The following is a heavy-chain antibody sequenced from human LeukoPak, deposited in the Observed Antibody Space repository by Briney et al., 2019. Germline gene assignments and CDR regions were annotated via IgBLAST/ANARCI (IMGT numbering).Heavy chain of an antibody. D-gene: IGHD3-10*01. V-gene: IGHV3-48*01. CDR1: GFTFSSYS. Sequence: GGSLRLSCAASGFTFSSYSMNWVRQAPGKGLEWVSYISSSSSTIYYADSVKGRFTISRDNSKNTLYLQMNSLRAEDTAVYYCAKPNWFGESQYYYMDVWGKGTTVTISS. CDR2: ISSSSSTI. CDR3: AKPNWFGESQYYYMDV. J-gene: IGHJ6*03.